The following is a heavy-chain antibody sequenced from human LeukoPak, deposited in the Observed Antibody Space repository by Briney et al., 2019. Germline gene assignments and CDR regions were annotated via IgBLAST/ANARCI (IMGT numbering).Heavy chain of an antibody. Sequence: VASVKVSCKTSGGTFSTFSISWVRQAPGQGLEWMGAIVPFSDTLRYAQKFQDRVTISAAESTSTAYLELSSLRFEDTAIYYCARDKSTAGAFEIWGQGTMVAVSS. J-gene: IGHJ3*02. CDR2: IVPFSDTL. D-gene: IGHD6-25*01. CDR1: GGTFSTFS. CDR3: ARDKSTAGAFEI. V-gene: IGHV1-69*13.